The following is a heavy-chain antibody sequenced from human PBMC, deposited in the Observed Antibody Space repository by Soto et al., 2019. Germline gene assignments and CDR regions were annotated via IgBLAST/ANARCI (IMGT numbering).Heavy chain of an antibody. CDR3: ARELCSGGTCYSADYGMDV. V-gene: IGHV3-48*02. CDR2: ISSSGSTT. CDR1: GFTFRNYA. Sequence: VSLRLSCAASGFTFRNYAMTWVRQAAGKGLHWVAYISSSGSTTYYADSVKGRFTISRDNAKNSLSLQMSSLRDEDTAVYYCARELCSGGTCYSADYGMDVWGQGTTVTVSS. J-gene: IGHJ6*02. D-gene: IGHD2-15*01.